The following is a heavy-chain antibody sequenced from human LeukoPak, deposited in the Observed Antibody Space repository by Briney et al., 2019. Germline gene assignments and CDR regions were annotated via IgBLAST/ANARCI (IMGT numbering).Heavy chain of an antibody. V-gene: IGHV3-33*01. J-gene: IGHJ4*02. Sequence: SGGSLRLSCAASGFTFSSYGMHWVRQAPGKGLEWVAVIWYDGSNKYYADSVKGRSTISRDNSKNTLYLQMNSLRAEDTAVYYCARDRHLYDYVWGSYRELDYWGQGTLVTVSS. CDR1: GFTFSSYG. CDR3: ARDRHLYDYVWGSYRELDY. CDR2: IWYDGSNK. D-gene: IGHD3-16*02.